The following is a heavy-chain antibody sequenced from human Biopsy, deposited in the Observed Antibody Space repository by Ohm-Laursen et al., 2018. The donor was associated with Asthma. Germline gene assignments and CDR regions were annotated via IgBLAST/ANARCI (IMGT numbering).Heavy chain of an antibody. J-gene: IGHJ4*02. CDR2: ISYDGSNK. CDR3: AGQSSGPDFWSGYYYFDY. Sequence: SLRLSCTASGFTFSSYGMHWVRQAPGKGLEWVAVISYDGSNKYYADSVKGRFAISRDNSKNTLYLQMNSLRAEDTAVYYCAGQSSGPDFWSGYYYFDYWGQGTLVTVSS. CDR1: GFTFSSYG. D-gene: IGHD3-3*01. V-gene: IGHV3-30*03.